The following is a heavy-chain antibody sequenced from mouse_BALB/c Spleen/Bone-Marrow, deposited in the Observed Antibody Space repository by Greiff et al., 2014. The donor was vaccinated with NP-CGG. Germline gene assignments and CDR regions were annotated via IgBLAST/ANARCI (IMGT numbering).Heavy chain of an antibody. V-gene: IGHV1S56*01. J-gene: IGHJ4*01. Sequence: VKLMESGPELVKPGASVRISCKASGYTFTSDYIHWVKQRPGQGLEWIGWIYPGNVNTKYNEKFKVKATLTADKSSTTAYMQLIRLAAEASEVYFCARDKWAMDYWGQGTSVTVSS. CDR3: ARDKWAMDY. CDR2: IYPGNVNT. CDR1: GYTFTSDY. D-gene: IGHD1-3*01.